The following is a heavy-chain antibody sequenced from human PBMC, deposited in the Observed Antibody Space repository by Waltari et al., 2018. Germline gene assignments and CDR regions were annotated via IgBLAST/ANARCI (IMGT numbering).Heavy chain of an antibody. Sequence: QVQLQQWGAGLLKPSETLSLTCAVYGGSFSGYYWSWIRPPPGKGLEWIGEINHSGSTNYNPSLKSRVTISVDTSKNQFSLKLSSVTAADTAVYYCARGQRAVRGVIIDYWGQGTLVTVSS. CDR2: INHSGST. D-gene: IGHD3-10*01. CDR1: GGSFSGYY. J-gene: IGHJ4*02. CDR3: ARGQRAVRGVIIDY. V-gene: IGHV4-34*01.